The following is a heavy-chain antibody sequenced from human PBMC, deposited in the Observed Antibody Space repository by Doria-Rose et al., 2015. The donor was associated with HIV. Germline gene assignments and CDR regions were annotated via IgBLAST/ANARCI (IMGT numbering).Heavy chain of an antibody. CDR3: ARIKSSRWYHKYYFDF. D-gene: IGHD6-13*01. V-gene: IGHV2-26*01. J-gene: IGHJ4*02. CDR2: IFSDDAR. CDR1: GVSLSSPGMG. Sequence: QVTLKESGPVLVKPTETLTLTCTVSGVSLSSPGMGVSWIRQPPGKALEWLANIFSDDARSYKTSLMSRLTISRGTSKSQVVPTMTDMDPVDTATYYCARIKSSRWYHKYYFDFWGRGTLVIVSA.